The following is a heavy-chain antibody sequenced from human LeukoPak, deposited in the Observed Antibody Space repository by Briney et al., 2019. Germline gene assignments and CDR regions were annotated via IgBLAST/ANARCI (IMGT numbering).Heavy chain of an antibody. Sequence: PGGSLRLSCAASAFTFSSHGMHWVRQAPGKGLEWVAVISYDGTKKYYADSVKGRLTISRDNSKNTLYLQMNSLRAEDTAVYYCARDSSDFDYWGQGTLVTVSS. CDR1: AFTFSSHG. CDR3: ARDSSDFDY. CDR2: ISYDGTKK. V-gene: IGHV3-30*03. J-gene: IGHJ4*02.